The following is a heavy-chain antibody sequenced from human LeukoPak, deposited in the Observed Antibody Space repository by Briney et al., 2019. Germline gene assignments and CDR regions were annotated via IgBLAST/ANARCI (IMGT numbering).Heavy chain of an antibody. Sequence: GGSLRLSCAASGFTFDDYAMHWVRQAPGKGLEWVSGISWNSGSIGYADSVKGRFTISRDNAKNSLYLQMNSLRAEDTALYYCAKDLKDSSGSSSDYWGQGTLVTVSS. CDR2: ISWNSGSI. D-gene: IGHD3-22*01. CDR1: GFTFDDYA. V-gene: IGHV3-9*01. J-gene: IGHJ4*02. CDR3: AKDLKDSSGSSSDY.